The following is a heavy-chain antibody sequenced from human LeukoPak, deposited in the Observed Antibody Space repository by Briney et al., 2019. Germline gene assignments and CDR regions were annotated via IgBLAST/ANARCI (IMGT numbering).Heavy chain of an antibody. J-gene: IGHJ4*02. CDR3: ARDRGAARPNDY. CDR1: GFTFGNYW. Sequence: GGSLRLSCAASGFTFGNYWMNWVRQAPGKGLEWVANIKQDDSEKYYVDSVKGRFTISRDNAKNSLYLQMNSLRTDDTGVYYCARDRGAARPNDYWGQGTLVAVSS. CDR2: IKQDDSEK. V-gene: IGHV3-7*03. D-gene: IGHD6-6*01.